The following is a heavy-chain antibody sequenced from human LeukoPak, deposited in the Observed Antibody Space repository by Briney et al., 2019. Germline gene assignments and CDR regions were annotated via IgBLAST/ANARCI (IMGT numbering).Heavy chain of an antibody. CDR2: ISSSSSYI. D-gene: IGHD1-26*01. CDR1: GFTFSSYS. J-gene: IGHJ4*02. V-gene: IGHV3-21*01. Sequence: GGSLRLSCAASGFTFSSYSMNWVRQAPGKGLEWVSSISSSSSYIYYADSVKGRFTISRDNAKNSLYLQMNSLRAEDTAVYYCARAHSGSYYGYYFDYWGQGTLDTVSS. CDR3: ARAHSGSYYGYYFDY.